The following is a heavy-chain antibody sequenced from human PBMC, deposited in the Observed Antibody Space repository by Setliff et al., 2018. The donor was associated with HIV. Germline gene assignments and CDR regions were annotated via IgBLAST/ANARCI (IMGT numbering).Heavy chain of an antibody. V-gene: IGHV4-39*01. CDR2: IYYSGHA. D-gene: IGHD3-22*01. Sequence: PSETLSLTCSVSGGSIRGTSFYWGWIRQPPGKGLEWIANIYYSGHAYYNPSLESRVSISVDTSKNQFSLKLSSVTAANTAVYYCARHSITLVVGVPERDDAFDIWGQGTRVTVS. CDR3: ARHSITLVVGVPERDDAFDI. CDR1: GGSIRGTSFY. J-gene: IGHJ3*02.